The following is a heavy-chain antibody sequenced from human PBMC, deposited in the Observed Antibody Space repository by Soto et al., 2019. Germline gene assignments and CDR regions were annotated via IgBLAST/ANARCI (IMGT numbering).Heavy chain of an antibody. V-gene: IGHV1-24*01. Sequence: ASVKVSCKVSGYTLTELSMHWVLQAPGKGLEWMGGFDPEDGETIYAQKFQGRVTMTEDTSTDTAYMELSSLRSEDTAVYYCATKITIFVGYNWFDPWGQGTLVTVSS. D-gene: IGHD3-3*01. J-gene: IGHJ5*02. CDR1: GYTLTELS. CDR2: FDPEDGET. CDR3: ATKITIFVGYNWFDP.